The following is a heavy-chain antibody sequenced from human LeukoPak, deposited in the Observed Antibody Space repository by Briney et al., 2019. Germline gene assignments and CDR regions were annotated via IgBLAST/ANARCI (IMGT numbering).Heavy chain of an antibody. Sequence: GESLKISCAGSGYTFINYWIGWVRQVPGKGLEWMGIINPGDSDTRYSPSFQGQVTISADKSLSTAFLQWSSLKASDTAMYYCATSRSGGYSYGMDVWGQGTTVTVSS. CDR2: INPGDSDT. CDR1: GYTFINYW. J-gene: IGHJ6*02. V-gene: IGHV5-51*01. D-gene: IGHD2-15*01. CDR3: ATSRSGGYSYGMDV.